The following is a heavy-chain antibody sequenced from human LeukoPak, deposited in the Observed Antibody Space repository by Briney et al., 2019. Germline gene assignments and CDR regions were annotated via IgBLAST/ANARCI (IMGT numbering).Heavy chain of an antibody. CDR1: GFTFSSYG. CDR2: ISYDGSNK. Sequence: GGSLRLSCAASGFTFSSYGMHRVRQAPGKGLEWVAVISYDGSNKYYADSVKGRFTISRDNSKNTLYLQMNSLRAEDTAVYYCAKDSVYSGSYQSYFDYWGQGTLVTVSS. CDR3: AKDSVYSGSYQSYFDY. V-gene: IGHV3-30*18. J-gene: IGHJ4*02. D-gene: IGHD1-26*01.